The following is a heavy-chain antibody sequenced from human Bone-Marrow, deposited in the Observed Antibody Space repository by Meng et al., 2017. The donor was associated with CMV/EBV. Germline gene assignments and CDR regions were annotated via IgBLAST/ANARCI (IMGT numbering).Heavy chain of an antibody. D-gene: IGHD4-23*01. CDR3: ARGTHDYGGNYYYYGMDV. CDR2: IYYSGST. Sequence: SEPLSLTCTVSGGSISSGDYYWSWIRQPPGKGLEWIGYIYYSGSTYYNPSLKSRVTISVDTSKNQFSLKLSSVTAADTAVYYCARGTHDYGGNYYYYGMDVWGQGTTVTVSS. CDR1: GGSISSGDYY. J-gene: IGHJ6*02. V-gene: IGHV4-30-4*08.